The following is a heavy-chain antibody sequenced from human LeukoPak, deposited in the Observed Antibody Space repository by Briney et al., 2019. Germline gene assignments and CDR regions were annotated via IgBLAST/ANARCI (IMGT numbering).Heavy chain of an antibody. CDR3: AKAPTDYSYYYYYMDV. Sequence: GASVKVSCKASGGTFSSYAISWVRQAPGQGLEWMGGIIPIFGTANYAQKFQGRVTITADESTSTAYMELSSLRSEDTAVYYCAKAPTDYSYYYYYMDVWGKGTTVTVSS. CDR2: IIPIFGTA. V-gene: IGHV1-69*13. CDR1: GGTFSSYA. J-gene: IGHJ6*03. D-gene: IGHD4-11*01.